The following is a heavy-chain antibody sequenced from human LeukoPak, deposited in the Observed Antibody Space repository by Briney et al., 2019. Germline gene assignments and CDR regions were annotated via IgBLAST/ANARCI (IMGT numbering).Heavy chain of an antibody. J-gene: IGHJ4*02. D-gene: IGHD4-17*01. CDR2: IIPILGIA. CDR1: GGTFSSYA. V-gene: IGHV1-69*04. CDR3: ARDPTTVTTGAELY. Sequence: GASVKVSCKASGGTFSSYAISWVRQAPGQVLGWMGRIIPILGIANYAQKFQGRVTITADKSTSTAYMELSSLRSEDTAVYYCARDPTTVTTGAELYWGQGTLVTVSS.